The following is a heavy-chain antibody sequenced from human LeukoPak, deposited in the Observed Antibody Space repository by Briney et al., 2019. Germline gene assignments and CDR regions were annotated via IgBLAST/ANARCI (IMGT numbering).Heavy chain of an antibody. J-gene: IGHJ4*02. CDR2: TYYRSKWYN. CDR3: ARAARPFSDSRCFDY. V-gene: IGHV6-1*01. Sequence: SQTLSLTCAISGDSVSSNSAAWNWIRQSPSRGLEWLGRTYYRSKWYNDNAVSVKSRITINPDTSKNQFALQLNSVTPEDTAVYYCARAARPFSDSRCFDYWGQGTLVTVSS. D-gene: IGHD3-22*01. CDR1: GDSVSSNSAA.